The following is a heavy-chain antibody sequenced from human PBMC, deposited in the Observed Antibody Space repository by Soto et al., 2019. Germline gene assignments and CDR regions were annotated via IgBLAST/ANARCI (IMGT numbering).Heavy chain of an antibody. V-gene: IGHV1-18*01. CDR2: ISAYNGIA. J-gene: IGHJ6*02. CDR1: GYTFTSYG. Sequence: ASVKVSCKASGYTFTSYGISWVRQAPGQGLEWMGWISAYNGIANYAQKFQGRVTITADKSTSTAYMELSSLRSEDTAVYYCARALRSITMVRGVPNGNGMDVWGQGTTVTVFS. CDR3: ARALRSITMVRGVPNGNGMDV. D-gene: IGHD3-10*01.